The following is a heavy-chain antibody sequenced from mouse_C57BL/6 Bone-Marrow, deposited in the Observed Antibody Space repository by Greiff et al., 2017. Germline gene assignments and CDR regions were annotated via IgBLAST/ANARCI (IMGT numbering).Heavy chain of an antibody. CDR3: AREGDYYGSAWFAY. J-gene: IGHJ3*01. D-gene: IGHD1-1*01. CDR2: IYPRSGNT. CDR1: GYTFTSYG. V-gene: IGHV1-81*01. Sequence: QVQLQQSGAELARPGASVKLSCKASGYTFTSYGISWVKQRPGQGLEWIGEIYPRSGNTYYNEKFKGKATLTADKSSSTAYMALRSLTSEDSAVYFCAREGDYYGSAWFAYWGQGTLVTVSA.